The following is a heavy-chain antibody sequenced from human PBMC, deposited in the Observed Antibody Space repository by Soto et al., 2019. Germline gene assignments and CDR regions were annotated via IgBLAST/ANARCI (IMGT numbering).Heavy chain of an antibody. J-gene: IGHJ4*02. V-gene: IGHV4-34*01. CDR2: INHSGST. D-gene: IGHD5-18*01. Sequence: SETLSLTCAVYGGSFSGYYWSWIRQPPGKGLEWIGEINHSGSTNYNPSLKSRVTISVDTSKNQFSLKLSSVTAADTAVYYCARDGRWGIFGSYGSLGVDYWGQGTLVTVS. CDR1: GGSFSGYY. CDR3: ARDGRWGIFGSYGSLGVDY.